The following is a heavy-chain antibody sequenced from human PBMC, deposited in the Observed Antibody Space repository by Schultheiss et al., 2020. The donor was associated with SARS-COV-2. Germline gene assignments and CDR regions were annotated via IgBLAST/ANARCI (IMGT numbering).Heavy chain of an antibody. CDR3: VASTVTFYYYGMDV. CDR1: GFTFDDYA. J-gene: IGHJ6*02. D-gene: IGHD3-16*02. CDR2: ISSDGSNT. Sequence: GGSLRLSCAASGFTFDDYAMHWVRQAPGKGLVWVSRISSDGSNTNYADSVKGRFSISRDNAKNTLYLQMNSLRAEDTAVYYCVASTVTFYYYGMDVWGQGTTVTVSS. V-gene: IGHV3-74*01.